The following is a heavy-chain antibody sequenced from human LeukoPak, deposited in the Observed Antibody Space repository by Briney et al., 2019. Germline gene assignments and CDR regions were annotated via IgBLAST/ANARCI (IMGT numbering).Heavy chain of an antibody. Sequence: ASVKVSCKASGYTLTGYYMHWVRQAPGQGLEWMGWINPNSGGTNYAQKFQGRVTMTRDTSISTAYMELSRPRSDDTAVYYCERMTSSGWYAAGYYFDYWGQGTLVTVSS. CDR1: GYTLTGYY. V-gene: IGHV1-2*02. CDR2: INPNSGGT. D-gene: IGHD6-19*01. J-gene: IGHJ4*02. CDR3: ERMTSSGWYAAGYYFDY.